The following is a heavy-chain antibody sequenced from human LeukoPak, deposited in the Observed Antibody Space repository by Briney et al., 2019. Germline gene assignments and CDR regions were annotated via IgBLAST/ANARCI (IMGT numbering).Heavy chain of an antibody. Sequence: QTGGSLRLSCAASGFTFSDYYMSWIRQAPGKGLEWVSSISSTGGTTYYADSVKGRFTISRDNSKNTLYLQMDSLRAEDTAIYYCAKNGDRGAYCTGGTCYPYFYYYMDVWGKGTTVTI. V-gene: IGHV3-23*01. J-gene: IGHJ6*03. CDR1: GFTFSDYY. CDR2: ISSTGGTT. CDR3: AKNGDRGAYCTGGTCYPYFYYYMDV. D-gene: IGHD2-15*01.